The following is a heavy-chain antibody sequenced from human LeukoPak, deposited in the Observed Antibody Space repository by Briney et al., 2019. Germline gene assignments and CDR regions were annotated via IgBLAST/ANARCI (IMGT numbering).Heavy chain of an antibody. CDR2: INWNGGST. CDR3: ARVKLTGIHDWFDP. Sequence: PGGSLRLSCAASGFTFDDYGMSWVRQVPGKGLEWVSDINWNGGSTGYADSVKGRFTISRDNAKNSLYLQMNSLTAEDTALYFCARVKLTGIHDWFDPWGQGTLVTVSS. CDR1: GFTFDDYG. J-gene: IGHJ5*02. D-gene: IGHD1-20*01. V-gene: IGHV3-20*04.